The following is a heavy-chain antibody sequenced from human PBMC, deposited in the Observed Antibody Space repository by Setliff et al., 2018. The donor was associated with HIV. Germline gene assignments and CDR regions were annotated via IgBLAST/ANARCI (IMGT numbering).Heavy chain of an antibody. CDR3: ARDPTTVMDYFDY. J-gene: IGHJ4*02. D-gene: IGHD4-17*01. V-gene: IGHV1-69*13. CDR1: DVTPSNYA. Sequence: SVKVSCKVSDVTPSNYALNWVRQAPGQGLEWMGAIIPVFATANYAQKFQGRVTITADESTLTAYMELSSLRSEDTAVYYCARDPTTVMDYFDYWGQGTLVTVSS. CDR2: IIPVFATA.